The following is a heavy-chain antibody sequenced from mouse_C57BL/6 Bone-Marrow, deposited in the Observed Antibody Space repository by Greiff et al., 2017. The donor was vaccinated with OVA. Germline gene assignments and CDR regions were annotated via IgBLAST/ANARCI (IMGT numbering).Heavy chain of an antibody. J-gene: IGHJ3*01. CDR3: ARHYVTAPFAY. V-gene: IGHV5-12*01. CDR1: GFTFSDYY. CDR2: ISNGGGST. D-gene: IGHD1-2*01. Sequence: EVQGVESGGGLVQPGGSLKLSCAASGFTFSDYYMYWVRQTPEKRLEWVAYISNGGGSTYYPDTVKGRFTISRDNAKNTLYLQMSRLKSEDTAMYYCARHYVTAPFAYWGQGTLVTVSA.